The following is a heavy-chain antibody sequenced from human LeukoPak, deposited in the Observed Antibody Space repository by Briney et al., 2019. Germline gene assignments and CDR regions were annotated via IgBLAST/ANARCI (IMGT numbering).Heavy chain of an antibody. CDR1: GYSISSGYY. J-gene: IGHJ4*02. CDR2: IYHSGST. V-gene: IGHV4-38-2*02. CDR3: ARSRRSWSTFDY. D-gene: IGHD6-13*01. Sequence: SETLSLTCTVSGYSISSGYYWGWIRQPPGKGLEWIGNIYHSGSTYYNPSLKRRVNISVDTSKNQFSLKVTSVTATDTAIYYCARSRRSWSTFDYWGQGTLVTVSS.